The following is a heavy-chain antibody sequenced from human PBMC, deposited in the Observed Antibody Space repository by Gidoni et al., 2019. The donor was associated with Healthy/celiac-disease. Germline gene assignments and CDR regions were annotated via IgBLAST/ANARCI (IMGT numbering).Heavy chain of an antibody. D-gene: IGHD2-15*01. V-gene: IGHV3-9*01. CDR2: ISWNSGSI. CDR1: GCTCDDYA. Sequence: EVQLVESGGGLVQPGRSMRLSCAASGCTCDDYAMHWVRQAPGKGLEWVSGISWNSGSIVYADSVKGRFTISRDNAKNSLYLQMNSLRAEDTALYYCAKGGYCSGGSCYSPLYYYGMDVWGQGTTVTVSS. J-gene: IGHJ6*02. CDR3: AKGGYCSGGSCYSPLYYYGMDV.